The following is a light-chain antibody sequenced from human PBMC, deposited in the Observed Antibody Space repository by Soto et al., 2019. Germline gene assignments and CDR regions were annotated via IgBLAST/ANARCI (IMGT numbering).Light chain of an antibody. CDR3: QQYYSIPYT. CDR2: WAS. J-gene: IGKJ2*01. Sequence: DIVMIQSPDSLAVSLGERATINCKSSQTFLYSSNIKNYLAWYQQKPGQSPKLLIYWASTRESGVPDRFSGSGSVTDFTLTITNRQAEDAAVYYCQQYYSIPYTFGQGTKLEIK. V-gene: IGKV4-1*01. CDR1: QTFLYSSNIKNY.